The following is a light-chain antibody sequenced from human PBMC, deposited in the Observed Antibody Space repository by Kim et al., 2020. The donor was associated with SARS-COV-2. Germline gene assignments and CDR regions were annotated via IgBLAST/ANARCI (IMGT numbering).Light chain of an antibody. J-gene: IGLJ3*02. CDR2: GNS. V-gene: IGLV1-40*01. Sequence: RVTISCTGSSSNIGAGYDVYWYQQLPGTAPNLLIYGNSNRPSGVPDRFSGSKSGTSASLAITGLQAEDEADYYCQSYDSSLSGSVFGGGTQLTVL. CDR1: SSNIGAGYD. CDR3: QSYDSSLSGSV.